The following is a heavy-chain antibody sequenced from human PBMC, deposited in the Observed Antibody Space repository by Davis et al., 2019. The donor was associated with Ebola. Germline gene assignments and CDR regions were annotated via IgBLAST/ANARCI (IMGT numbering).Heavy chain of an antibody. CDR1: GFTFSSYS. Sequence: GESLKISCAASGFTFSSYSMNWVRQAPGKGLEWVSSISSSSSYIYYADSVKGRFTISRDNAKNSLYLQMNSLRAEDTAVYYCARHAGDYLWYSGYYYGMDVWGQGTTVTVSS. J-gene: IGHJ6*02. D-gene: IGHD4-17*01. CDR2: ISSSSSYI. V-gene: IGHV3-21*01. CDR3: ARHAGDYLWYSGYYYGMDV.